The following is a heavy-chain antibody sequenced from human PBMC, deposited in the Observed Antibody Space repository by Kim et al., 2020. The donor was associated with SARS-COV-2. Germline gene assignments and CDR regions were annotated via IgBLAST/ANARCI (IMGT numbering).Heavy chain of an antibody. Sequence: KGRFTISRDNSKNTLYLQMNSRRAEDTAVYYCAKDRYMVRGVIITGIFDYWGQGTLVTVSS. V-gene: IGHV3-23*01. D-gene: IGHD3-10*01. J-gene: IGHJ4*02. CDR3: AKDRYMVRGVIITGIFDY.